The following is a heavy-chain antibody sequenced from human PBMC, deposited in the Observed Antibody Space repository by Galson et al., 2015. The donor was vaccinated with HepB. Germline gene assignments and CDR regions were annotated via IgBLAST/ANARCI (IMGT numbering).Heavy chain of an antibody. CDR3: AREGGGYDYYYFDF. Sequence: SVKVSCKASGYIFRGYNVHWVRQTPGQGLEWMGRIDPNSGDTRDSQKFQGRVTLTRDTSAGTVYMELNNLRPDDTALYFCAREGGGYDYYYFDFWGQGTQVTVSS. CDR1: GYIFRGYN. D-gene: IGHD3-16*01. CDR2: IDPNSGDT. J-gene: IGHJ4*02. V-gene: IGHV1-2*06.